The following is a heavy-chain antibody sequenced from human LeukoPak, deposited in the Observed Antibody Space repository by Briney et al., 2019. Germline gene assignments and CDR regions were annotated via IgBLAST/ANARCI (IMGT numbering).Heavy chain of an antibody. J-gene: IGHJ4*02. CDR3: ARHGPAAGLYFDY. CDR2: IKQEGSEK. D-gene: IGHD6-13*01. CDR1: GFIFSSYW. V-gene: IGHV3-7*03. Sequence: GGSLRLSCAASGFIFSSYWMNWIRQTPGKGLEWVARIKQEGSEKYYVDAVQGQFTISRDNAKNSLYLQMNSLRAEHTAVYYCARHGPAAGLYFDYWGQGMLVTVSS.